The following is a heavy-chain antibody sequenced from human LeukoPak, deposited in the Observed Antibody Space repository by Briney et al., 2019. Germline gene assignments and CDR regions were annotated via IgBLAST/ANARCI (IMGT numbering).Heavy chain of an antibody. CDR1: GFTFSSCA. CDR2: ISYDGSNK. Sequence: PGRSLRLSCAASGFTFSSCAMHWVRQAPGKGLEWVAVISYDGSNKYYADSVKGRFTISRDNSKNTLYLQMNSLRAEDTAVYYCARDLTGGYDFDYWGQGTLVTVSS. J-gene: IGHJ4*02. D-gene: IGHD5-12*01. V-gene: IGHV3-30*04. CDR3: ARDLTGGYDFDY.